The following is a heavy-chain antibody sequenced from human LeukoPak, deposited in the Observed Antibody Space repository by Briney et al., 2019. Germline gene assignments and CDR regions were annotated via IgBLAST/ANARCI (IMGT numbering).Heavy chain of an antibody. Sequence: ASAKVSCKASGGTFSRNAISWVRQAPGQGLEWMGGIIPIFGTTNYAQKFQGRVTITADESTSTVYMELSSLRSEDTAVYYCARASGEYQLPIERYYYYYGMDVWGQGTTVTVSS. CDR3: ARASGEYQLPIERYYYYYGMDV. V-gene: IGHV1-69*13. D-gene: IGHD2-2*01. CDR1: GGTFSRNA. J-gene: IGHJ6*02. CDR2: IIPIFGTT.